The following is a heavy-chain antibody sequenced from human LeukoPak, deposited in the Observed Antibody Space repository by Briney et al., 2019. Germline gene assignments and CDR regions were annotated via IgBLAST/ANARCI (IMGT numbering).Heavy chain of an antibody. D-gene: IGHD3-9*01. CDR3: ASCHYDILTGYRREFDY. V-gene: IGHV4-31*03. CDR1: GGSISSGGYY. CDR2: IYYSGST. Sequence: SETLSLTCTVSGGSISSGGYYWSWIRQHPGKGLEWIGYIYYSGSTYYNPSLKSRVTISVDTSKNQFSLKLSSVTAADTAVYYCASCHYDILTGYRREFDYWGQGILVTVSS. J-gene: IGHJ4*02.